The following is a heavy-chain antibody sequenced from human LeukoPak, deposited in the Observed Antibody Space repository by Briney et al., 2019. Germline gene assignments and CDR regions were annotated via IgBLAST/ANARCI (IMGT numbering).Heavy chain of an antibody. CDR2: INHSGST. CDR1: GGSISSSSYY. J-gene: IGHJ5*02. D-gene: IGHD6-6*01. CDR3: APRIAARPGRGFWFDP. V-gene: IGHV4-39*07. Sequence: PSETLSLTCTVSGGSISSSSYYWGWIRQPPGKGLEWIGEINHSGSTNYNPSLKSRVTISVDTSKNQFSLKLSSVTAADTAVYYCAPRIAARPGRGFWFDPWGQGTLVTVSS.